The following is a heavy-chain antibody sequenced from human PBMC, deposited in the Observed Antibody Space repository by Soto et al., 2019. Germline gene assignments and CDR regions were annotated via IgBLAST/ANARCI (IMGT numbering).Heavy chain of an antibody. CDR1: GYTFTGYY. J-gene: IGHJ6*02. V-gene: IGHV1-2*02. Sequence: ASVKVSCKVSGYTFTGYYMHWVRQAPGQGLEWMGWINPNSGGTNYAQKFQGRVTMTRDTSISTAYMELSRLRSDDTAVYYCARDLAYYDFWSGYYKNYGMDVWGQGTTVTVSS. CDR2: INPNSGGT. D-gene: IGHD3-3*01. CDR3: ARDLAYYDFWSGYYKNYGMDV.